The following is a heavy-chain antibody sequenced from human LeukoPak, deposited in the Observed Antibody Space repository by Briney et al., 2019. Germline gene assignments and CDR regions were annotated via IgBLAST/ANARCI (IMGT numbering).Heavy chain of an antibody. D-gene: IGHD2-15*01. V-gene: IGHV3-7*01. J-gene: IGHJ4*02. CDR2: IKQDGSEK. CDR1: GFTFRSYW. Sequence: PGGSLRLSCAASGFTFRSYWMSWVRQAPGKGLEWVANIKQDGSEKYYVDSVKGRFTISRDNAKNSLYLQMNSLRAEDTAVYYCAREKDPEGGPDYWGQGTLVTVSS. CDR3: AREKDPEGGPDY.